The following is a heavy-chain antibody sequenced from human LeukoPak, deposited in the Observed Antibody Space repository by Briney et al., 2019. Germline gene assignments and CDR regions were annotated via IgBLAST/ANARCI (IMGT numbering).Heavy chain of an antibody. CDR3: ANLGLYDYVWGSYRYDY. Sequence: SETLSLTCTVSGGSISNSSYYWGWIRQPPGKGLEWIGSIYYSGSTYYNPSLKSRVTISVDTSKNQFSLKLSSVTAADTAVYYCANLGLYDYVWGSYRYDYWGQGTLVTVSS. CDR2: IYYSGST. J-gene: IGHJ4*02. V-gene: IGHV4-39*07. D-gene: IGHD3-16*02. CDR1: GGSISNSSYY.